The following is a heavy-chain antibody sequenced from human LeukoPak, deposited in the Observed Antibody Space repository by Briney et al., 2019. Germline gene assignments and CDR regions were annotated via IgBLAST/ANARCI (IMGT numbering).Heavy chain of an antibody. CDR2: ITSGGNT. Sequence: GGSLRLSCAASGFTGSSNYMNWVREAPGKGLEWVSVITSGGNTYYADSVKGRFTTSRDNSKNTLYVQMNSLRAEDTAIYYCARGRGYRDYDRPLDYWGQGTLVTVSS. D-gene: IGHD5-12*01. V-gene: IGHV3-53*01. CDR1: GFTGSSNY. J-gene: IGHJ4*02. CDR3: ARGRGYRDYDRPLDY.